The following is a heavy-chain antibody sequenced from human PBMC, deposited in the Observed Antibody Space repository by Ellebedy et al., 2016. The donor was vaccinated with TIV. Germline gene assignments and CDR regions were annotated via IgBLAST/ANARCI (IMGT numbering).Heavy chain of an antibody. D-gene: IGHD3-16*02. CDR1: GGSISSGGYY. CDR3: ARDRRRAEGELSYFDY. CDR2: IYYSGRT. Sequence: SETLSLXXTVSGGSISSGGYYWSWIRQHPGKGLEWIGYIYYSGRTYYNPSLKSRVTISVDTSKNQFSLKLSSVTAADTAVYYCARDRRRAEGELSYFDYWGQGTLVTVSS. J-gene: IGHJ4*02. V-gene: IGHV4-31*03.